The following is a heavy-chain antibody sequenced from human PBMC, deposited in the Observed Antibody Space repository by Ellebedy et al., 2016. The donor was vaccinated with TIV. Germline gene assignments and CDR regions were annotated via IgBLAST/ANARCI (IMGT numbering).Heavy chain of an antibody. V-gene: IGHV1-18*04. Sequence: AASVKVSCKASGYTFTNYGIGWMRQAPGQGLEWMGWISAPSGHTNYGQKVQGRVTMTTDTSANTAYMELRSLRFDDTAVYYCARDGSGSYNWFDPWGQGTLVTVSS. CDR3: ARDGSGSYNWFDP. J-gene: IGHJ5*02. CDR1: GYTFTNYG. D-gene: IGHD3-10*01. CDR2: ISAPSGHT.